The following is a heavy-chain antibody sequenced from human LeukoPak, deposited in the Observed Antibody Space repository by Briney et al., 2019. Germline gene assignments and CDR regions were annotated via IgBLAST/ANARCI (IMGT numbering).Heavy chain of an antibody. D-gene: IGHD1-26*01. CDR2: IKQDGSEK. CDR1: GFTFSRYW. CDR3: ATSGSYDNWFDP. J-gene: IGHJ5*02. V-gene: IGHV3-7*01. Sequence: PGGSLRLSCEASGFTFSRYWMAWVRQVPGKGLEWVANIKQDGSEKYYVDSVKGRFTISRDNAKNSLYLQMNSLRAEDTAVYYCATSGSYDNWFDPWGQGTLVTVSS.